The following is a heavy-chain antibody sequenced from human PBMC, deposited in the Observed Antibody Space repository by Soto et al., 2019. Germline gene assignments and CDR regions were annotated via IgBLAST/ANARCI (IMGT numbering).Heavy chain of an antibody. CDR3: ASGSRDCSGGSCYSH. Sequence: QMQLVQSGPEVKKPGTSVKVSCQASGITFSDSAVQWVRQARGQRLEWIGWIVVGSGNTNYAQELQERVTITRDTSTSTVYMELSGLRSEDTAVYYCASGSRDCSGGSCYSHWGQGTLVTVSS. CDR1: GITFSDSA. J-gene: IGHJ4*02. D-gene: IGHD2-15*01. CDR2: IVVGSGNT. V-gene: IGHV1-58*01.